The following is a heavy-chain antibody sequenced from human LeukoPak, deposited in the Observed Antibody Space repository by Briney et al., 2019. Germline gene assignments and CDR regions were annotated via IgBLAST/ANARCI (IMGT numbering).Heavy chain of an antibody. CDR2: IIPIFGTA. V-gene: IGHV1-69*13. Sequence: SVKVSCKASGGTFSSYAISWVRQAPGQGLEWMGGIIPIFGTANYAQKFQGRVTITADESTSTAYMELSSLRSEDTAVYYCARGGDSSSSGAFDIWGQGTMVTVSS. CDR3: ARGGDSSSSGAFDI. J-gene: IGHJ3*02. CDR1: GGTFSSYA. D-gene: IGHD6-6*01.